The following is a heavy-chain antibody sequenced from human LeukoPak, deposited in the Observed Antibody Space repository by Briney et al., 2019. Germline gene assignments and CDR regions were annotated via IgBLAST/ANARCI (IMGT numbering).Heavy chain of an antibody. CDR2: IDPSDSYT. J-gene: IGHJ4*02. CDR3: GRLDMTREVFIDY. Sequence: GESLKISCKGSGYSFTTYWITWVRQMPGKGLECVGRIDPSDSYTKNSPSLQGHVSISADKSISTAYLQWSSLKASDTAMYYCGRLDMTREVFIDYWGQGTLVTVSS. D-gene: IGHD3-10*01. V-gene: IGHV5-10-1*01. CDR1: GYSFTTYW.